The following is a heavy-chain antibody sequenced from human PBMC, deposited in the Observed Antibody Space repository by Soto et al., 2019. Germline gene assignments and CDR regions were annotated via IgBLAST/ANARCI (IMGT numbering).Heavy chain of an antibody. V-gene: IGHV1-18*01. CDR3: ARSPQYYDILTGYLNWFDP. Sequence: QVQLVQSGAEVKKPGASVKVSCKASGYTFTSYGISWVRQAPGQGLEWMGWISAYNGNTNYAQKLQGRVTMTTDTSTSTAYMELRSLRSDDTAVYYCARSPQYYDILTGYLNWFDPWGQGTLVTVSS. CDR2: ISAYNGNT. D-gene: IGHD3-9*01. J-gene: IGHJ5*02. CDR1: GYTFTSYG.